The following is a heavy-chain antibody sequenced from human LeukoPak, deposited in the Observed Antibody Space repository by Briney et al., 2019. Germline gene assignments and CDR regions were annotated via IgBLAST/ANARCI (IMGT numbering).Heavy chain of an antibody. J-gene: IGHJ4*02. Sequence: GGSLRLSCAASGFTVSSNYMSWVRQAPGKGLEWVSVIYSGGSTYYADSVKGRFTISRDNSKNTLYLQMNSLRAEDTAVYYCARESGQWLVPYIDYWGQGTLVTVSS. CDR2: IYSGGST. CDR1: GFTVSSNY. CDR3: ARESGQWLVPYIDY. V-gene: IGHV3-66*01. D-gene: IGHD6-19*01.